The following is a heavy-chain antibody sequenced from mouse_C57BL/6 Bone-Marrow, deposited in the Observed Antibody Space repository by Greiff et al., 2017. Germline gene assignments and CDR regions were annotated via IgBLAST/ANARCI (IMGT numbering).Heavy chain of an antibody. CDR3: ARYPIYYGFDY. CDR1: GYTFTSYW. D-gene: IGHD2-1*01. V-gene: IGHV1-72*01. Sequence: QVQLQQPGAELVKPGASVKLSCKASGYTFTSYWMHWVKQRPGRGLEWIGRIDPKSGGTKYNEKFKSKATLTVDKPSSTAYMQLSSLTSEDSAVYYCARYPIYYGFDYWGQGTTRTVSS. J-gene: IGHJ2*01. CDR2: IDPKSGGT.